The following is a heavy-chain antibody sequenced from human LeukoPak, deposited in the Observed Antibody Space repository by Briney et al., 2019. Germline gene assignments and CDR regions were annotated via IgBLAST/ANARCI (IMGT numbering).Heavy chain of an antibody. Sequence: KPGGSLRLSCAASGFTFSDNHMSWIRQAPGKGLEWVSYISSSGSIKYYADSVKGRFTISRDNAKNSLYLHMNSLRAEDTAAYYCARDFRRGEGYWGQGTLVTVSS. J-gene: IGHJ4*02. CDR3: ARDFRRGEGY. CDR1: GFTFSDNH. V-gene: IGHV3-11*04. CDR2: ISSSGSIK.